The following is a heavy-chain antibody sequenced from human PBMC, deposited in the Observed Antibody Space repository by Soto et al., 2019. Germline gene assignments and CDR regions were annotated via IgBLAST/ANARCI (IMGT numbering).Heavy chain of an antibody. D-gene: IGHD3-10*01. CDR1: GDSVSSNSAA. V-gene: IGHV6-1*01. CDR2: TYYRSKWYN. J-gene: IGHJ6*02. Sequence: SQTLSLTCAISGDSVSSNSAAWNCIRQSPSRGLEWLGRTYYRSKWYNDYAVSVKSRITINPDTSKNQFSLQLNSVTPEDTAVYYCATGSGSFPYYYYGMDVWGQGTTVTVSS. CDR3: ATGSGSFPYYYYGMDV.